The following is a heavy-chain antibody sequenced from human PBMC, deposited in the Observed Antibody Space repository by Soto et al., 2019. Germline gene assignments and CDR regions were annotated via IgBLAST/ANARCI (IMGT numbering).Heavy chain of an antibody. CDR2: ISDDGNNR. Sequence: QVQLVESGGGVVQPGRSPRLSCAASGFIFSRYGIHWVRQAPGKGLEWVAVISDDGNNRYYADSVKGRFTVSRDRSKNTVYLHMNSLRAEDTAMYYCARDRSMSWTFDYWGQGTLVTVSS. CDR1: GFIFSRYG. V-gene: IGHV3-30*03. J-gene: IGHJ4*02. CDR3: ARDRSMSWTFDY. D-gene: IGHD6-13*01.